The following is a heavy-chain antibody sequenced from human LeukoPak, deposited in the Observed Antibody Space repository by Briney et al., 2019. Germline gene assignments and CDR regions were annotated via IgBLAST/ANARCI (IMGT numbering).Heavy chain of an antibody. CDR3: ARGVVVVPAATPANWFDP. Sequence: SETLSLTCTVSGGSISSGSYYWSWIWQPAGKGLEWIGRIYTSGSTNYNPSLKSRVTISVDTSKNQFSLKLSSVTAADTAVYYCARGVVVVPAATPANWFDPWGQGTLVAVSP. V-gene: IGHV4-61*02. CDR1: GGSISSGSYY. CDR2: IYTSGST. D-gene: IGHD2-2*01. J-gene: IGHJ5*02.